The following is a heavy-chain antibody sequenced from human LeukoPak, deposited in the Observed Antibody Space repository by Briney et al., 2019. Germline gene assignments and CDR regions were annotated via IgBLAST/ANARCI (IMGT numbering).Heavy chain of an antibody. V-gene: IGHV4-4*07. Sequence: SETLSLTCAVSGGSISTYYWSWIRQPAGKGLEWIGRIYTTGSTNYNPSLKSRVTISVDTSKNQFSLKLSSVTAADTAVYYCARVVVSYFDYWGQGTLVTVSS. CDR1: GGSISTYY. D-gene: IGHD3-22*01. J-gene: IGHJ4*02. CDR3: ARVVVSYFDY. CDR2: IYTTGST.